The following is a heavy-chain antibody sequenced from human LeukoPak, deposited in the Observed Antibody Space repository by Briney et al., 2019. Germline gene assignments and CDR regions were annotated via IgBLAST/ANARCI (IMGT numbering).Heavy chain of an antibody. CDR1: GFTFSSYW. CDR2: IKQDGSEK. V-gene: IGHV3-7*01. J-gene: IGHJ6*02. D-gene: IGHD2-2*01. CDR3: ARDLCSSTSCPPSYYYYGMDV. Sequence: GGSLRLSCAASGFTFSSYWMSWVRQAPGKGLGWVANIKQDGSEKYYVDSVKGRFTISRDNAKNSLYLQMNSLRAEDTAVYYCARDLCSSTSCPPSYYYYGMDVWGQGTTVTVSS.